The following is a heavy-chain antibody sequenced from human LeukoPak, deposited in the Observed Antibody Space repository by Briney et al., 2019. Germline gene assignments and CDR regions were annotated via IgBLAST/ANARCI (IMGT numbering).Heavy chain of an antibody. D-gene: IGHD2-2*01. CDR1: GYTLTELS. J-gene: IGHJ4*02. V-gene: IGHV1-24*01. Sequence: ASVKVSCKVSGYTLTELSMHWVRQAPGRGLEWMGGFDPEDPEDGETIYAQKFQGRVTMTEDTSADTAYMELSSLRSEDTAVYYCTTGKIYCSSCSDDYWGQGTLVTVSS. CDR2: FDPEDPEDGET. CDR3: TTGKIYCSSCSDDY.